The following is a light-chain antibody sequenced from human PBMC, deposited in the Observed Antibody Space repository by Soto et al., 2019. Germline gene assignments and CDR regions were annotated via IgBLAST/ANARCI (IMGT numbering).Light chain of an antibody. J-gene: IGKJ1*01. Sequence: EIVMTQSPATLSVSPLEIATLSFMASQSVSSKLAWYQQKPGQAPRLLIYGASTRATGIPARFSGSGSGTEFTLTISSLQSEDFAVYYCQQYNNWPRTFGQGTKVDI. CDR3: QQYNNWPRT. CDR2: GAS. CDR1: QSVSSK. V-gene: IGKV3-15*01.